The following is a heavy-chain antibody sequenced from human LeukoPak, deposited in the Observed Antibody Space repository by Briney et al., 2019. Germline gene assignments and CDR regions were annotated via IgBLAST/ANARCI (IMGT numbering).Heavy chain of an antibody. V-gene: IGHV1-69*13. CDR2: IIPIFGTA. CDR1: GGTFSSYA. J-gene: IGHJ4*02. D-gene: IGHD6-19*01. Sequence: GASVKVSCKASGGTFSSYAISWVRQAPGQGLEWMGGIIPIFGTANYAQKFQGRVTITADESTSTAYMELSSLRSEDTAVYYCARDRDDSSGWPDYWGQGTLVTVSS. CDR3: ARDRDDSSGWPDY.